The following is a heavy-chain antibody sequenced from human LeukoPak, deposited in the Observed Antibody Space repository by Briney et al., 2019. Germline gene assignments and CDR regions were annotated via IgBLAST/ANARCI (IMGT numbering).Heavy chain of an antibody. CDR2: IKCKTDGGTT. J-gene: IGHJ6*02. CDR3: TTRYYYGSGSYHYGMDV. V-gene: IGHV3-15*07. Sequence: GGSLRLSCAASGFTFSNVWMNWVRQARGKGLEWVGRIKCKTDGGTTDYAATVKGTFTISRHDSKNTLYLQMNSLKTEDTAVYYCTTRYYYGSGSYHYGMDVWGQGTTVTVSS. CDR1: GFTFSNVW. D-gene: IGHD3-10*01.